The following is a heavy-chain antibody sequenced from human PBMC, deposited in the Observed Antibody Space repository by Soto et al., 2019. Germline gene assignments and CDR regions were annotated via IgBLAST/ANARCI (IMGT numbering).Heavy chain of an antibody. CDR2: IYYSGST. J-gene: IGHJ4*02. CDR3: ARTQYQLLYCLDY. D-gene: IGHD2-2*02. V-gene: IGHV4-30-4*01. Sequence: PSETLSLTCTVSGGSISSGDYYWRWIRQPPGKGLEWIGYIYYSGSTYYNPSLKSRVTISVDTSKNQFSLKLSSVTAADTAVYYCARTQYQLLYCLDYWGQGXLVTVYS. CDR1: GGSISSGDYY.